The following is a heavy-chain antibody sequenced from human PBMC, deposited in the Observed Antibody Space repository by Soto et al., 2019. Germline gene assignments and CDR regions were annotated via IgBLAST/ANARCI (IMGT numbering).Heavy chain of an antibody. CDR3: VKDEGIEAMDM. J-gene: IGHJ6*02. CDR1: GFTFSRNT. CDR2: ITSSGSYV. D-gene: IGHD3-3*02. Sequence: GGSLRLSCVTSGFTFSRNTMNWVRQAPGKGLEWVASITSSGSYVYYADSVKGRFSASRDNAKNSLSLQMDSLRPDDTAIYFCVKDEGIEAMDMWGQGTPVTVSS. V-gene: IGHV3-21*01.